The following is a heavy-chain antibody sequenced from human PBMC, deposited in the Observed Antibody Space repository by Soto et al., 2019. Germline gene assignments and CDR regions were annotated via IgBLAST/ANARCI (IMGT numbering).Heavy chain of an antibody. CDR1: GVTLSNFG. J-gene: IGHJ4*02. D-gene: IGHD2-21*01. CDR3: VGEVASGY. Sequence: QVQLVESGGGVGQPGRSLRLSCAASGVTLSNFGMHWVRQAPGKGLEWVAVISRDGSTMLYADSVKGRFTISRDSSRNTLYLQMNSLRAEDTAVYHCVGEVASGYWGQGTLVTVSS. V-gene: IGHV3-30*03. CDR2: ISRDGSTM.